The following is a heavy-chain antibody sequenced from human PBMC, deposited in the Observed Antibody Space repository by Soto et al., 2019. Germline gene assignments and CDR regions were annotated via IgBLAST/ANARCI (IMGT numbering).Heavy chain of an antibody. J-gene: IGHJ6*03. V-gene: IGHV3-48*01. CDR3: ARDHTVGYSNYAGPFYYYYYMDV. CDR2: ISSSSSTI. CDR1: GFTFSSYS. Sequence: PGGSLRLSCAASGFTFSSYSMNWVRQAPGKGLEWVSYISSSSSTIYYAESVKGRFTISRDNAKNSLYLQMNSLRAEDTAVYYCARDHTVGYSNYAGPFYYYYYMDVWGKGTTVTVSS. D-gene: IGHD4-4*01.